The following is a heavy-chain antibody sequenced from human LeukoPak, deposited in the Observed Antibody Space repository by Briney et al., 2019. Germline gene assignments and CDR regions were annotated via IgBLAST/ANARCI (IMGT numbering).Heavy chain of an antibody. CDR2: ISLYNGNT. J-gene: IGHJ4*02. Sequence: ASVKVSCKASGYTFTSYDINWVRQATGQGLEWMGWISLYNGNTKYAQKLQGRVTMTTETSTDTAHMELRSLRSDDTAVYYCARDEDHNPLVHWGQGTLVTVSS. V-gene: IGHV1-18*01. CDR3: ARDEDHNPLVH. CDR1: GYTFTSYD.